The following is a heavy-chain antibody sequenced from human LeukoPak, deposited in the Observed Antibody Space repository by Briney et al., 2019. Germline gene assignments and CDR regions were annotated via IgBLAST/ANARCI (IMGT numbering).Heavy chain of an antibody. V-gene: IGHV1-69*13. Sequence: SVKVSCKASGGTFSSYAISWVRQAPGQGLEWMGGIIPIFGTANYAQKFQGRVTITADESTSTAYMELSSLRSEDTAVYYCARDRALYCSGGSCYLLDYWGQGTLVTVSS. CDR2: IIPIFGTA. CDR1: GGTFSSYA. J-gene: IGHJ4*02. CDR3: ARDRALYCSGGSCYLLDY. D-gene: IGHD2-15*01.